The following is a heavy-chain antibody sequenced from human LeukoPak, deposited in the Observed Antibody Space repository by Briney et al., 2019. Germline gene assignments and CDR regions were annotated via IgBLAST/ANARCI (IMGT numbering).Heavy chain of an antibody. CDR3: ARDYDGNLEY. CDR1: GFTFSYYG. Sequence: GGSLRLSCAASGFTFSYYGMHWVRQAPGKGLEWVAVISYDGSNKYYADSVKGRFTISRDNAKNSLYLQMNSLRAEDTAVYYCARDYDGNLEYWGQGTPVTVSS. CDR2: ISYDGSNK. J-gene: IGHJ4*02. V-gene: IGHV3-30*03. D-gene: IGHD4-23*01.